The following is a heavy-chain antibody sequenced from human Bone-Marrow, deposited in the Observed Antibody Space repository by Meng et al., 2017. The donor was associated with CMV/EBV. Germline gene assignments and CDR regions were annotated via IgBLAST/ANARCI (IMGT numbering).Heavy chain of an antibody. CDR3: ARGEGTTSNGFDY. V-gene: IGHV4-39*07. CDR1: GGSISSSTYY. D-gene: IGHD2/OR15-2a*01. Sequence: SCTVSGGSISSSTYYWGWIRQPPGKGLEWIGSIYHSGNTYYNPSLKSRVTISVDTSKSQFSLKLSSVTAANTAVYYCARGEGTTSNGFDYWGQGTLVTVSS. J-gene: IGHJ4*02. CDR2: IYHSGNT.